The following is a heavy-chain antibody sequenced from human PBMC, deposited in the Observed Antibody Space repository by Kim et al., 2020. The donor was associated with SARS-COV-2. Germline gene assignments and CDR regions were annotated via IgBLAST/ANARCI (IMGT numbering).Heavy chain of an antibody. J-gene: IGHJ4*02. D-gene: IGHD3-10*01. V-gene: IGHV4-59*13. Sequence: SETLSLTCTVSGGSISSYYWSWIRQPPGKGLEWIGYIYYSGSTNYNPSLKSRVTISVDTSKNQFSLKLSSVTAADTAVYYCAREYYYGSGSWVYWGQGTLVTVSS. CDR3: AREYYYGSGSWVY. CDR2: IYYSGST. CDR1: GGSISSYY.